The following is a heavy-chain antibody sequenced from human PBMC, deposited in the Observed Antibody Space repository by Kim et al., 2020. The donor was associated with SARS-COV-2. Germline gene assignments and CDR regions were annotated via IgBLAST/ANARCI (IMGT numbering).Heavy chain of an antibody. D-gene: IGHD3-16*02. V-gene: IGHV5-51*01. Sequence: PSFQGQVTISADKSISTAYLQWSSLKASDTAMYYCARQITFGGVIVHFDYWGQGTLVTVSS. CDR3: ARQITFGGVIVHFDY. J-gene: IGHJ4*02.